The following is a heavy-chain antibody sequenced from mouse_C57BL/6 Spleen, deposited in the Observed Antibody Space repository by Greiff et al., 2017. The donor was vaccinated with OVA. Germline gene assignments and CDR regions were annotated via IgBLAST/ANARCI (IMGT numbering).Heavy chain of an antibody. CDR3: TGPIYYCGSSPWYFDV. CDR1: GFTFSNYW. Sequence: EVKLMESGGGLVQPGGSMKLSCVASGFTFSNYWMNWVRQSPEKGLEWVAQIRLKSDNYATHYAESVKGRFTISRDDSKSSVYLQMNNLRAEDTGIYYCTGPIYYCGSSPWYFDVWGTGTTVTVSS. D-gene: IGHD1-1*01. J-gene: IGHJ1*03. V-gene: IGHV6-3*01. CDR2: IRLKSDNYAT.